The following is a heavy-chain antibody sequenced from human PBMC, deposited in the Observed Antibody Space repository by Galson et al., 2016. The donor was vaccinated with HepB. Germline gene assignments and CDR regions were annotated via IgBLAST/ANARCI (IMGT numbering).Heavy chain of an antibody. Sequence: SLRLSCAASGFTFSSFWMSWVRQAPGKGLEWVANIKQDGSDKYYVDSVKGRFTISRDNAKDSLYLQMNSLRAEDTAVYYCARVYCSSTNCRPGAYWGQGTLVTVSS. CDR2: IKQDGSDK. CDR3: ARVYCSSTNCRPGAY. J-gene: IGHJ4*02. CDR1: GFTFSSFW. D-gene: IGHD2-2*01. V-gene: IGHV3-7*01.